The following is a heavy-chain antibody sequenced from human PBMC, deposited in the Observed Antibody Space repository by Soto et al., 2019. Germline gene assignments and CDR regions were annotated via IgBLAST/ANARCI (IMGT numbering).Heavy chain of an antibody. CDR2: INSDGSTT. D-gene: IGHD6-19*01. CDR1: GFTFSTYY. V-gene: IGHV3-74*01. Sequence: EVQLVESGGGLVQPGGSLRLSCAASGFTFSTYYMHWVRQAPGKGLVWVSLINSDGSTTNYADSVKGRFTISRDNAKNTLYLQMNSLRAEDTAVYYCARYQYVAGHHWGQGTLVTVSS. J-gene: IGHJ1*01. CDR3: ARYQYVAGHH.